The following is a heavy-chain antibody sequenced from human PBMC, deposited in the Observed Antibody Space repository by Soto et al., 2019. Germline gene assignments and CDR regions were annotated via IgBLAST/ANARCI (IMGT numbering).Heavy chain of an antibody. CDR2: ISGSGGRT. J-gene: IGHJ6*02. CDR3: AKELPIVVVTARPLLYNMDV. V-gene: IGHV3-23*01. D-gene: IGHD2-21*02. CDR1: GFTFSSYA. Sequence: PGGSLRLSCAASGFTFSSYAMSWVRQAPGKGLEWVSAISGSGGRTYYADSVKGRFTISRDNSKNTLYLQMNSLRAEDTAVYYCAKELPIVVVTARPLLYNMDVWGQGTTVTVS.